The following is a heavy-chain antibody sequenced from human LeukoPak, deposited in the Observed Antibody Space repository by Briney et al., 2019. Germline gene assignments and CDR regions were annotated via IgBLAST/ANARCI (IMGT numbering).Heavy chain of an antibody. Sequence: PGGSLRLSCAVSGFIFKNYAMYWVRQAPGKGVEWVSALSSIGLSPYYADSVNGPFSISRDISKNTLYLQMNSLRAEDTAVYYCTKAGPDTYAFAIWGQGTMVTVSS. CDR1: GFIFKNYA. J-gene: IGHJ3*02. CDR2: LSSIGLSP. V-gene: IGHV3-23*01. D-gene: IGHD2/OR15-2a*01. CDR3: TKAGPDTYAFAI.